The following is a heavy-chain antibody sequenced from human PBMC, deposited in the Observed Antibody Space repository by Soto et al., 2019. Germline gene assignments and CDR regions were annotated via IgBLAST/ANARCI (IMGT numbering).Heavy chain of an antibody. CDR2: IFPSDSDT. J-gene: IGHJ4*02. Sequence: VQSGAEVRKAGESLNISCQTSDYTFNTYWIVWMRQVPGQSLEYLGMIFPSDSDTKSPPSFQGKVTMSADKSSRTVFLQWRSLKDSDTAIYYCARPCSNGGGFDLWGQGTPVSVSS. V-gene: IGHV5-51*03. D-gene: IGHD2-2*01. CDR1: DYTFNTYW. CDR3: ARPCSNGGGFDL.